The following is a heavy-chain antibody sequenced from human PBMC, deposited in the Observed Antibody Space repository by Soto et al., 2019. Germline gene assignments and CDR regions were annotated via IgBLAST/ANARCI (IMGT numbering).Heavy chain of an antibody. CDR2: ISYDGSNK. D-gene: IGHD3-3*01. Sequence: GSLRLSCAASGFTFSSYAMHWVRQAPGKGLEWVAVISYDGSNKYYADSVKGRFTISRDNSKNTLYLQMNSLRAEDTAVYYCARDTLRFLEWLSHFGYWGQGTLVTVS. V-gene: IGHV3-30-3*01. J-gene: IGHJ4*02. CDR3: ARDTLRFLEWLSHFGY. CDR1: GFTFSSYA.